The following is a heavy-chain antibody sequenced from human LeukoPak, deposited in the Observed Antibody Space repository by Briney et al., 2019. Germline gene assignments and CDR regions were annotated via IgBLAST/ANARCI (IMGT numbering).Heavy chain of an antibody. CDR2: ISYDGSNK. Sequence: GGSLRLSCAASGFTFSSYGMHWVRQAPGKGLEWVAVISYDGSNKYYADSVKGRFTISRDNSKNTLYLQMNSLRAEDTAVYYCAKDLTPHGSDFYYYYGMDVWGQGTTVTVSS. CDR1: GFTFSSYG. V-gene: IGHV3-30*18. D-gene: IGHD3-10*01. CDR3: AKDLTPHGSDFYYYYGMDV. J-gene: IGHJ6*02.